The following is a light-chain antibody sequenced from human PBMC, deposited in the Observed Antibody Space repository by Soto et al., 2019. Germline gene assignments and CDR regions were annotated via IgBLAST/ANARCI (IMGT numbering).Light chain of an antibody. CDR2: SNI. CDR1: SSNIGAGIH. CDR3: QTYDLSLSSAV. Sequence: QSVLTQPPSVSGAPGQRVTISCTGSSSNIGAGIHVHWYQQLPGTAPKLLIYSNINRPSGVPDRFSGSRSGTSASLAITGLQAEDEADYYCQTYDLSLSSAVFGGGTQLTVL. V-gene: IGLV1-40*01. J-gene: IGLJ7*01.